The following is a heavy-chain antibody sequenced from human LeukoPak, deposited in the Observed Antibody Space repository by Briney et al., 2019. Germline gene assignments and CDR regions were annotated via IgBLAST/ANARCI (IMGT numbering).Heavy chain of an antibody. CDR1: GLIVSSNY. Sequence: GGSLRLSCAASGLIVSSNYMNWVRQAPGKGLEWVSVVYGGDTTYYADSVQGRFTISRDNSKNTLYLQMNSLRAEDTAVYYCARDAHTGSGTYWGGVDYYYGLDVWGQGTTVTVSS. CDR3: ARDAHTGSGTYWGGVDYYYGLDV. D-gene: IGHD3-10*01. J-gene: IGHJ6*02. V-gene: IGHV3-66*01. CDR2: VYGGDTT.